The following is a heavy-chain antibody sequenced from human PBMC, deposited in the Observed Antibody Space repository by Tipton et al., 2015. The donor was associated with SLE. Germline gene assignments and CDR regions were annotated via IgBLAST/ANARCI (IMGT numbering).Heavy chain of an antibody. V-gene: IGHV6-1*01. CDR1: GDSVSSNSAA. D-gene: IGHD5-12*01. Sequence: GPVKPSQTLSLTCAISGDSVSSNSAAWNWIRRSPSRGLEWLGRTYYKSKWYSDYAVSVKSRITINPDTSKNQFSLQLNSVTPEDTAIYYCAKSWLPEDAFDIWGQGTMVTVSS. CDR3: AKSWLPEDAFDI. CDR2: TYYKSKWYS. J-gene: IGHJ3*02.